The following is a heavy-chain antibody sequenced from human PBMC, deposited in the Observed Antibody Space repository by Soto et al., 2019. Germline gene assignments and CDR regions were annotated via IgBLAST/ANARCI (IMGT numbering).Heavy chain of an antibody. V-gene: IGHV3-9*01. J-gene: IGHJ3*02. Sequence: EVQLVESGGGLVQPGRSLRLSCAASGFTFDDYAMHWVRQAPGKGLEWVSGISWNSGSIGYADSVKGRFTISRDNAKNSLYLQMNSLRAEDTALYYCAKVRRAAAGTDAFDIWGQGTMVTVSS. D-gene: IGHD6-13*01. CDR3: AKVRRAAAGTDAFDI. CDR2: ISWNSGSI. CDR1: GFTFDDYA.